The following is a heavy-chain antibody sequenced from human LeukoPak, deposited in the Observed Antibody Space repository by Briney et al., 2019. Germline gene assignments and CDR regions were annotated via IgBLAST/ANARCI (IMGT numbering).Heavy chain of an antibody. CDR1: GFTFSSYW. D-gene: IGHD3-10*01. CDR3: AREVGSGNSDRYFDY. V-gene: IGHV3-7*01. CDR2: IKQDGSEK. Sequence: PGGSLRLSCAASGFTFSSYWMSWVRQAPGKGLEWVANIKQDGSEKYYVDSVKGRFTISRDNAKNTLYLQMNSLRAEDTAVYYCAREVGSGNSDRYFDYWGQGTLVTVSS. J-gene: IGHJ4*02.